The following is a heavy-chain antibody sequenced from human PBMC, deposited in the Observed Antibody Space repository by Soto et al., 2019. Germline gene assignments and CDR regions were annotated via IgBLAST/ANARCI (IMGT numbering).Heavy chain of an antibody. CDR1: GGSISSYY. V-gene: IGHV4-59*04. CDR2: IYYSGST. D-gene: IGHD3-10*01. Sequence: SETLSLTCTVSGGSISSYYWSWIRQPPGKGLEWIGYIYYSGSTYYNPSLKSRVTISVDTSKNQFSLKLSSVTAADTAVYYCARRITMVRGVINYYYYGMDVWGQGTTVTISS. J-gene: IGHJ6*02. CDR3: ARRITMVRGVINYYYYGMDV.